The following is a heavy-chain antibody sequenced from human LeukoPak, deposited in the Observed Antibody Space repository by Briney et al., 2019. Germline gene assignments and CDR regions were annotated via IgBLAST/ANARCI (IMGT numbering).Heavy chain of an antibody. CDR2: INQDGSEK. CDR3: ARGLAYGF. J-gene: IGHJ4*02. CDR1: GFTFSTYW. D-gene: IGHD2-21*01. V-gene: IGHV3-7*04. Sequence: SGGSLRLSCAASGFTFSTYWMNWVRQAPGKGLEWVANINQDGSEKNYVDSVKGRFTISRDNAKNSLYLQMNSLRAEDTAVYYCARGLAYGFWGQGTLVTVSS.